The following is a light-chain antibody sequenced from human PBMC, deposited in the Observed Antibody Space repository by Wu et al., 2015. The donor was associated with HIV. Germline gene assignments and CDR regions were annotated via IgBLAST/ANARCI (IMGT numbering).Light chain of an antibody. CDR2: KSS. CDR1: QSINIW. J-gene: IGKJ2*01. V-gene: IGKV1-5*03. Sequence: DIQMTQSPSTLSASVGDRVTITCRASQSINIWLAWFQQRPGKAPRLLIYKSSSLESGVPSRFSGSGSGTDFTLTISALQPEDFATYYCQQYDSYPYTFGQGTKLEIK. CDR3: QQYDSYPYT.